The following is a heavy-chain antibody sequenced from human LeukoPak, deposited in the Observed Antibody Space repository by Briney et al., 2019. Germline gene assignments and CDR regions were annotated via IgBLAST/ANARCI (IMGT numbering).Heavy chain of an antibody. D-gene: IGHD6-13*01. CDR3: ARECSSSWFDY. CDR1: GGSISSSSCY. V-gene: IGHV4-39*07. CDR2: IYYSGST. Sequence: SETLSLTCTVSGGSISSSSCYWGWIRQPPGKGLEWIGSIYYSGSTYYNPSLKSRVTISVDTSKNQFSLKLSSVTAADTAVYYCARECSSSWFDYWGQGTLVTVSS. J-gene: IGHJ4*02.